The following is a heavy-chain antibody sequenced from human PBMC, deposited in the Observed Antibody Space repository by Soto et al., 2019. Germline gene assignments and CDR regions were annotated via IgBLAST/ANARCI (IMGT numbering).Heavy chain of an antibody. CDR1: GFAFSDYA. D-gene: IGHD1-26*01. CDR3: AKGDGRIVPRHFDY. Sequence: GGSLRLSCAASGFAFSDYAMSWARQAPGKGLEWVSSISSGGGSPYYADSVKGRFTISRNNSKNTLFLQMNSLRAEDTAVYYCAKGDGRIVPRHFDYWGQGTLVTVSS. V-gene: IGHV3-23*01. CDR2: ISSGGGSP. J-gene: IGHJ4*02.